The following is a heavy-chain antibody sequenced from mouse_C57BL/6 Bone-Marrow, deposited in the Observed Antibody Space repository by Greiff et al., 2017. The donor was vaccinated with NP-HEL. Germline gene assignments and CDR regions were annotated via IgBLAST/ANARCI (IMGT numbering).Heavy chain of an antibody. CDR1: GYTFTSYW. CDR2: IFPGSGST. Sequence: QVQLQQSGPELVRPGASVKISCKAPGYTFTSYWMQWVRQRPGQGLEWIGEIFPGSGSTYYNEKFKGKATLTVDTSSSTAYMQLSSLTSEDSAVYFCARIGTTVVAPFAYWGQGTLVTVSA. D-gene: IGHD1-1*01. J-gene: IGHJ3*01. CDR3: ARIGTTVVAPFAY. V-gene: IGHV1-56*01.